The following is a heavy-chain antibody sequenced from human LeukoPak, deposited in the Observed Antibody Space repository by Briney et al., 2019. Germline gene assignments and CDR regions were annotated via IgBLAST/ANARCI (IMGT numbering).Heavy chain of an antibody. Sequence: KTGGSLRLSCVVSGFTFSKDWMSWVRQAPVKGLEWVGRSKAKTDGWATDYAAPVRGRFIISRDESKNTLYVQMNSLQTDDTGVYYCTTDPPGPYWGQGTLVTVSS. D-gene: IGHD1-14*01. CDR3: TTDPPGPY. V-gene: IGHV3-15*01. CDR1: GFTFSKDW. CDR2: SKAKTDGWAT. J-gene: IGHJ4*02.